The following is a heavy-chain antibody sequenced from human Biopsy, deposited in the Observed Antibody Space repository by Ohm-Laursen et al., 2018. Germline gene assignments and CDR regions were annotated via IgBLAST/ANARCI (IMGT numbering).Heavy chain of an antibody. Sequence: ASVKVSCKASGYTFTSYEINWVRQATGQGLEWMGWMNPDSGNTGYAQNFQGRVTMTRNSSISTAYMELSSLKSEDTAVYFCARADPPLFYYGSGSSNWFDPWGQGTLVTVSS. CDR1: GYTFTSYE. J-gene: IGHJ5*02. D-gene: IGHD3-10*01. V-gene: IGHV1-8*01. CDR2: MNPDSGNT. CDR3: ARADPPLFYYGSGSSNWFDP.